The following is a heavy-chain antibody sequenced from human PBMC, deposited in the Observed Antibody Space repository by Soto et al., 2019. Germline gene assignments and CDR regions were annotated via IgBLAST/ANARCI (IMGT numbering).Heavy chain of an antibody. Sequence: GGSLRLSCAVSGFIFSRYSMNWVRQAPGKGLEWVSSIGTSGSYIYDTDSVKGRFTISRDNTKDSLYLQMNGLRAEDTAIYYCARGSAFIDLDYWGQGTPVTVSS. CDR3: ARGSAFIDLDY. CDR2: IGTSGSYI. CDR1: GFIFSRYS. V-gene: IGHV3-21*01. D-gene: IGHD1-26*01. J-gene: IGHJ4*02.